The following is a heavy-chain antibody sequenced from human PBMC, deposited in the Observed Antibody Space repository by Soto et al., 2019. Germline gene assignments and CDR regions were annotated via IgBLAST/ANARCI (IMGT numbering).Heavy chain of an antibody. CDR2: ISGSGGST. CDR1: GFTFSSYA. D-gene: IGHD6-19*01. V-gene: IGHV3-23*01. CDR3: AKDQGVGIAVYYMDV. J-gene: IGHJ6*03. Sequence: PGGSLRLSCAASGFTFSSYAMSWVRQAPGKGLEWVSAISGSGGSTYYADSVKGRFTISRDNSKNTLYLQMNSLRAEDTAVYYCAKDQGVGIAVYYMDVWGKGTTVTVSS.